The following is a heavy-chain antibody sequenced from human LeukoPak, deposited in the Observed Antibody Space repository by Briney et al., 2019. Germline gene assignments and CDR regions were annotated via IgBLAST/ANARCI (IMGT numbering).Heavy chain of an antibody. CDR3: ARDLWYYDSSGYFGY. Sequence: ASVKVSCKASGYTFTSYGISWVRQAPEQGLEWMGWISAYNGNTNYAQKLQGRVTMTTDTSTSTAYMELRSLRSDDTAVYYCARDLWYYDSSGYFGYWGQGTLVTVSS. J-gene: IGHJ4*02. V-gene: IGHV1-18*01. CDR2: ISAYNGNT. CDR1: GYTFTSYG. D-gene: IGHD3-22*01.